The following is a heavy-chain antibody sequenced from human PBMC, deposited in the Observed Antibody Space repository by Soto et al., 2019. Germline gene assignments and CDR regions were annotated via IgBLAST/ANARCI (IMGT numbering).Heavy chain of an antibody. D-gene: IGHD6-13*01. CDR3: ARDGDSSSWYHYYYGMDV. CDR1: GFTFSSYS. V-gene: IGHV3-21*01. Sequence: ESGGGLVKPGGSLRLSCAASGFTFSSYSMNWVRQAPGKGLEWVSSISSSSSYIYYADSVKGRFTISRDNAKNSLYLQMNSLRAEDTAVYYCARDGDSSSWYHYYYGMDVWGQGTTVTVSS. CDR2: ISSSSSYI. J-gene: IGHJ6*02.